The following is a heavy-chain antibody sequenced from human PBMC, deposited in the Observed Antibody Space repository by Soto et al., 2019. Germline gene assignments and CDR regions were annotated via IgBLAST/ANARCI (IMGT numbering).Heavy chain of an antibody. CDR1: GFTFSSYG. Sequence: GGSLRLSCAASGFTFSSYGMHWVRQAPGKGLEWVAVIWYDGSNKYYADSVKGRFTISRDNSKNTLYLQMNSLRAEDTAVYYCAKQLETGVFDYWGQGTLVTVSS. D-gene: IGHD6-13*01. CDR3: AKQLETGVFDY. J-gene: IGHJ4*02. CDR2: IWYDGSNK. V-gene: IGHV3-33*06.